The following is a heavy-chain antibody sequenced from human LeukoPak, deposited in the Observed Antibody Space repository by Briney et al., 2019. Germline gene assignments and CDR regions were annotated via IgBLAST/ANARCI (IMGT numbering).Heavy chain of an antibody. D-gene: IGHD6-19*01. CDR2: INPNSGGT. CDR3: ARDLGYSSGWYLDY. J-gene: IGHJ4*02. Sequence: ASVKVSCKASGYTFTGYYMHWVRQAPGQGLEWMGWINPNSGGTNYAQKFQGRVTMTRDTSISTAYMELSRLRSDDTAVYYCARDLGYSSGWYLDYWGQGTLVTVSS. V-gene: IGHV1-2*02. CDR1: GYTFTGYY.